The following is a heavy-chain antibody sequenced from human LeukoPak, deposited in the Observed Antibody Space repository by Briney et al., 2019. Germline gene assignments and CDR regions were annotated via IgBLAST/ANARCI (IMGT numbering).Heavy chain of an antibody. CDR2: IYYSGST. V-gene: IGHV4-61*01. D-gene: IGHD1-7*01. CDR1: GGSVSSGSYY. J-gene: IGHJ4*02. CDR3: VRDRELNY. Sequence: SETLSLTCTVSGGSVSSGSYYWSWIRQPPGKGLEWIGYIYYSGSTSYNPSLKSRATISADTSKNQFSLKLSSVTAADTAVYYCVRDRELNYWGQGTLVAVSS.